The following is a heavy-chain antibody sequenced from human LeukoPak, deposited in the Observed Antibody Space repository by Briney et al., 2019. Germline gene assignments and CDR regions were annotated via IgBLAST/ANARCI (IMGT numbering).Heavy chain of an antibody. CDR2: INPNSGGT. CDR3: ARNRDITSWYSDY. J-gene: IGHJ4*02. D-gene: IGHD2-2*01. Sequence: ASVKVSCKASGYTFTDYYIHWVRQAPGQGLEWMGWINPNSGGTNSAQKFQGRVTMTRDTSISTNYIELSRLRSDDTAVYYCARNRDITSWYSDYWGQGTLVTVSS. CDR1: GYTFTDYY. V-gene: IGHV1-2*02.